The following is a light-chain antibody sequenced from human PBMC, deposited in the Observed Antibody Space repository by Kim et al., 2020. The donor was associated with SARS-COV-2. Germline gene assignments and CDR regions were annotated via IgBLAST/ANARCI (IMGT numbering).Light chain of an antibody. J-gene: IGKJ4*01. V-gene: IGKV3-15*01. CDR1: QSVSSN. Sequence: EIVMTQSPATLSVSPWERATLSCRASQSVSSNLAWYQQKPVQAPRLLIYGASTRATGIPARFSGSGSGTEFTLTISSLQSEDFAVYYCQQYNNWPPLTSGGGTKVEI. CDR2: GAS. CDR3: QQYNNWPPLT.